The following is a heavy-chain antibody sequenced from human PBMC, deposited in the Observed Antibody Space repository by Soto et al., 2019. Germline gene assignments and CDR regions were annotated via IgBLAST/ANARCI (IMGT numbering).Heavy chain of an antibody. J-gene: IGHJ3*02. CDR1: GGSISSYY. CDR3: ARDVRGAVSNAFDI. V-gene: IGHV4-59*01. CDR2: IYYSGST. Sequence: QVQLQESGPGLVKPSETLSLTCTVSGGSISSYYWSWIRQPPGKGLEWIGYIYYSGSTNYNPSLKSRVTISVDTSKNQFSLKLSFVTAADTAVYYCARDVRGAVSNAFDIWGQGTMVTVSS.